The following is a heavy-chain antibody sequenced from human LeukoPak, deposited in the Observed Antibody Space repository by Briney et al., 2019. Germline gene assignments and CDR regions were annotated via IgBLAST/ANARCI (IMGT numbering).Heavy chain of an antibody. CDR3: VTVGRLHYVLEY. D-gene: IGHD1-20*01. V-gene: IGHV1-18*01. CDR2: VVGHTGHT. J-gene: IGHJ4*02. CDR1: GHTFPKNG. Sequence: GASLNVSCKTSGHTFPKNGIAWVRQAPGQGLEWMGWVVGHTGHTKYTQKLQGRVVMTTDTSTATSYMELRSLKYEDTAIYYCVTVGRLHYVLEYWGQGTLVTVSS.